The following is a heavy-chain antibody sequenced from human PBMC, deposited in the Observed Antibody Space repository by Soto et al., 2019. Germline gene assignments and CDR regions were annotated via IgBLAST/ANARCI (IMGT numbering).Heavy chain of an antibody. D-gene: IGHD3-22*01. CDR1: GGSISSYY. CDR3: AKYYDSSGYYPQFDL. J-gene: IGHJ5*02. CDR2: IYYNGST. V-gene: IGHV4-59*01. Sequence: QVQLQESGPGLVKPSETLSLTWTVSGGSISSYYWSWIRQPPRKGLESIGYIYYNGSTNYNPSLKRRVPLSVHTSKNQFSLKLSSVTAADTAVYYCAKYYDSSGYYPQFDLWGQGTLVTVSS.